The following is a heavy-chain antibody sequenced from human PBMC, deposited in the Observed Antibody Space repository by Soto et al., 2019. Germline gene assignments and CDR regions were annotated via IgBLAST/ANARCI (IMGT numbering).Heavy chain of an antibody. D-gene: IGHD2-21*02. CDR3: ATVEDCGGDCPIEAFEI. CDR2: VYYTGST. V-gene: IGHV4-31*11. J-gene: IGHJ3*02. Sequence: SETLSLTCAVSGGSISSGGCYWSWIRQHPGKGLEWIGYVYYTGSTYYNPSLKSRVTISVDTSKNQFSLKLSSVTAADTAVYYCATVEDCGGDCPIEAFEIWGQGTMVTVSS. CDR1: GGSISSGGCY.